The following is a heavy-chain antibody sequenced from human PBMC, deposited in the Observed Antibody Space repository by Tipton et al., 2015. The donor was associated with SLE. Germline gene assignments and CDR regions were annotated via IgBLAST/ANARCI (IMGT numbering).Heavy chain of an antibody. CDR3: ASELLRDYFSAWGPDY. J-gene: IGHJ4*02. Sequence: TLSLTCTVSGYSISSGYFWGWIRQPPGKGLEWIGCIYYSGSTYYNPSLRSRVTISVDKSKNQFSLNLRSVTVADTAVYYCASELLRDYFSAWGPDYWGQGTLVTVSS. D-gene: IGHD6-19*01. CDR1: GYSISSGYF. V-gene: IGHV4-38-2*02. CDR2: IYYSGST.